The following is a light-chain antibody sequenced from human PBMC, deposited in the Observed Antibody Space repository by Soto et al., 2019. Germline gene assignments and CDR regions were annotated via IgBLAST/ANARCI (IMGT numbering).Light chain of an antibody. J-gene: IGKJ1*01. Sequence: EIVMTQSPATLSVSPGERATLSCRASQSVSSNLAWYQQKPGQAPRLLIYGASTRATRIPARFSGSGSGTEFTLTISSLQSEDFAVYYCQQYNNWLGGWTFGQGNKVEIK. V-gene: IGKV3-15*01. CDR3: QQYNNWLGGWT. CDR1: QSVSSN. CDR2: GAS.